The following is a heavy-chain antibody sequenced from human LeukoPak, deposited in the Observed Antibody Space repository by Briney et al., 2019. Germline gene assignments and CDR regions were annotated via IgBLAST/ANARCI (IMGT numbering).Heavy chain of an antibody. Sequence: GASVKASCKASGYTFTSYGISWVRQAPGQGLEWMGWISAYNGNTNYAQKLQGRVTMTTDTSTSTAYMELRSLRSDDTAVYYCARVSLDSSSWYDESYYYYYMDVWGKGTTVTVSS. CDR1: GYTFTSYG. J-gene: IGHJ6*03. D-gene: IGHD6-13*01. V-gene: IGHV1-18*01. CDR2: ISAYNGNT. CDR3: ARVSLDSSSWYDESYYYYYMDV.